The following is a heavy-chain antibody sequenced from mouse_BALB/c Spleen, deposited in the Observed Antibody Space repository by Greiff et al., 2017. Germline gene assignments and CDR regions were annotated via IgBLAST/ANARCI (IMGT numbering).Heavy chain of an antibody. D-gene: IGHD2-5*01. V-gene: IGHV1S137*01. CDR2: ISTYYGDA. CDR3: ARSHRNYGNYAMDY. Sequence: QVQLQQSGAELVRPGVSVKISCKGSGYTFTDYAMHWVKQSHAKSLEWIGVISTYYGDASYNQKFKGKATMTVDKSSSTAYMELARLTSEDSAIYYCARSHRNYGNYAMDYWGKGTAGTV. CDR1: GYTFTDYA. J-gene: IGHJ4*01.